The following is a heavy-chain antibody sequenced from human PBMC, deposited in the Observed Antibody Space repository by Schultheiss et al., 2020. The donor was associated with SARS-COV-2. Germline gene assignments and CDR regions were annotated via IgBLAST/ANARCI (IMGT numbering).Heavy chain of an antibody. CDR3: ARSPQWLAFDY. CDR2: IYSGGST. V-gene: IGHV3-66*01. CDR1: GFTFSDYY. D-gene: IGHD6-19*01. J-gene: IGHJ4*02. Sequence: GGSLRLSCAASGFTFSDYYMSWIRQAPGKGLEWVSVIYSGGSTYYADSVKGRFTISRDNSKNTLYLQMNSLRAEDTAVYYCARSPQWLAFDYWGQGTLVTVSS.